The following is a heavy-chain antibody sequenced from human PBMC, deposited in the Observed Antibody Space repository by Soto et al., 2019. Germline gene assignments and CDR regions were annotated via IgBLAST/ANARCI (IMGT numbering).Heavy chain of an antibody. Sequence: GGSLRLSCAASGFTFTSYVMSWVRQAPGKGLEWVAGISGGGTNTFYADSVKGRFTISRDNARNTLILQMDRLRAEDTAIYYCAKDSNKYSSSLRGRYFDSWGQGTLVTVSS. CDR3: AKDSNKYSSSLRGRYFDS. V-gene: IGHV3-23*01. D-gene: IGHD4-4*01. CDR2: ISGGGTNT. CDR1: GFTFTSYV. J-gene: IGHJ4*02.